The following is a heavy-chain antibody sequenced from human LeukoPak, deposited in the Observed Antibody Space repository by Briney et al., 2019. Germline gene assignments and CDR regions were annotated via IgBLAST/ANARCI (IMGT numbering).Heavy chain of an antibody. D-gene: IGHD6-13*01. Sequence: GASVKVSCKASGYTFTGYYMHWVRQAPGQGLEWMGWINPNSGGTNYAQKFQGRVTMTRDTSISTAYMELSRLRSDDTAVYYCARGVQQPLVPYGMDVWGQGTTVIVSS. J-gene: IGHJ6*02. V-gene: IGHV1-2*02. CDR1: GYTFTGYY. CDR2: INPNSGGT. CDR3: ARGVQQPLVPYGMDV.